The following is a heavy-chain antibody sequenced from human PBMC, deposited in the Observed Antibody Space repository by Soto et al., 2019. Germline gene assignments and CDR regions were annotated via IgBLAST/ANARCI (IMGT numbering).Heavy chain of an antibody. CDR2: IYYRGNT. D-gene: IGHD3-9*01. CDR1: GDSINSDNYY. J-gene: IGHJ4*02. Sequence: QLQLQESGPGLVKPSETLSLTCSVSGDSINSDNYYWGWIRQPPGKGLEWIGSIYYRGNTYYNPSLKTRVTISLDKSEGQFSLMLNSVTAADSAVYFCARLEGLATISYYFDYWGQGTLVTVSS. CDR3: ARLEGLATISYYFDY. V-gene: IGHV4-39*01.